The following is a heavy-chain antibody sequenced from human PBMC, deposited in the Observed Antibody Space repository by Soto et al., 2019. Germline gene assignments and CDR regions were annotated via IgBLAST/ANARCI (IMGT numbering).Heavy chain of an antibody. CDR3: ARVGATVTSQALGFDH. V-gene: IGHV4-59*11. D-gene: IGHD4-17*01. CDR2: LYYTGST. CDR1: GGSISSHY. J-gene: IGHJ4*02. Sequence: SETLSLTCTVSGGSISSHYWSWVRQPPGKGLEWIGYLYYTGSTNYNASLKSQVTMSLDTSKNQFSLMLTSMTAADTAVYYCARVGATVTSQALGFDHWGQGILVTVSS.